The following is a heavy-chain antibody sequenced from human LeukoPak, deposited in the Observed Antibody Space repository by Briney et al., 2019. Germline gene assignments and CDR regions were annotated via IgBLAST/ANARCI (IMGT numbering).Heavy chain of an antibody. CDR1: GGTISSYN. V-gene: IGHV4-4*07. CDR3: AREGTKLEPYPQFDY. CDR2: IYTSGST. Sequence: SETLSLTCTVSGGTISSYNWSWIRQPAGKGRERIGRIYTSGSTNYIPSLQSPVTLSVVTSKNQFSLTLSSVTAADTAVYYCAREGTKLEPYPQFDYWGQGTLVTVSS. J-gene: IGHJ4*02. D-gene: IGHD1-7*01.